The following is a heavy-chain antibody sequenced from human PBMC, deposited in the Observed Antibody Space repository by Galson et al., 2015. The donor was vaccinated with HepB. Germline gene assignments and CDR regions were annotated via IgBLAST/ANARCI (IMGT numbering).Heavy chain of an antibody. Sequence: SVKVSCKASGGTFSSYAISWVRQAPGQGLEWMGGIIPIFGTANYAQKFQGRVTTTADESTSTAYMELSSLRSEDTAVYYCARGKHDPGKYYYYYYGMDVWGQGTTVTVSS. CDR2: IIPIFGTA. D-gene: IGHD2-21*01. CDR1: GGTFSSYA. J-gene: IGHJ6*02. CDR3: ARGKHDPGKYYYYYYGMDV. V-gene: IGHV1-69*13.